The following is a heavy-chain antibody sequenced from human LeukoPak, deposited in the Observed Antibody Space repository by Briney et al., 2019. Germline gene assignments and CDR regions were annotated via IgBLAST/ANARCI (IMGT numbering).Heavy chain of an antibody. J-gene: IGHJ3*02. CDR1: GFTFSSYG. D-gene: IGHD1-26*01. Sequence: GGSLRLSCAASGFTFSSYGMHWVRQAPGKGLEWVAVISYDGSNKYYADSVKGRFTISRDNSKNTLYLQMNSLRAEDTAVYYCAKRKWEPANDAFDIWGQGTMVTVSS. CDR2: ISYDGSNK. V-gene: IGHV3-30*18. CDR3: AKRKWEPANDAFDI.